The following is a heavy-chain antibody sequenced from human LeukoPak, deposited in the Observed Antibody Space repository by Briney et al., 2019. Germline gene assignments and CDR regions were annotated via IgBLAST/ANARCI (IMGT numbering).Heavy chain of an antibody. CDR1: GYTFTIYD. Sequence: ASVKASCKASGYTFTIYDINWVRQAPGQGLEWVGWMNPNSGGTVYAQKFQGRVSMTRDTSIGTLYMELNSLRSEDTAVYYCARGAIFGVTPRGYGMDVWGQGTTVTVSS. V-gene: IGHV1-8*01. J-gene: IGHJ6*02. CDR2: MNPNSGGT. CDR3: ARGAIFGVTPRGYGMDV. D-gene: IGHD3-3*01.